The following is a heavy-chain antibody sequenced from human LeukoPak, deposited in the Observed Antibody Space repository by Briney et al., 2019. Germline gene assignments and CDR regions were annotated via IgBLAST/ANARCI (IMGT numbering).Heavy chain of an antibody. CDR2: INPNSGGT. V-gene: IGHV1-2*04. CDR1: GYTFTGYY. D-gene: IGHD3-10*01. CDR3: ARVLSSGVRGVPYAFDI. J-gene: IGHJ3*02. Sequence: ASVKVSCKASGYTFTGYYMHWVRQAPGQGLEWMGWINPNSGGTNYAQKFQGWVTMTRDTSISTAYMELSRLRSDDTAVYYCARVLSSGVRGVPYAFDIWGQGTMVTVSS.